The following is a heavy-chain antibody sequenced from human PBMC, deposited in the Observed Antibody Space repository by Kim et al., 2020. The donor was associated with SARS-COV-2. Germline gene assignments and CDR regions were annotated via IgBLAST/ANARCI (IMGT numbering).Heavy chain of an antibody. CDR3: ARDQYYGGIRGPHAFDI. J-gene: IGHJ3*02. Sequence: GGSLRLSCAASGFTFSSYAMHWVRQAPGKGLEWVAVISYDGSNKYYADSVKGRFTISRDNSKNTLYLQMNSLRAEDTAVYYCARDQYYGGIRGPHAFDIWGQGTMVTVSS. CDR2: ISYDGSNK. V-gene: IGHV3-30-3*01. CDR1: GFTFSSYA. D-gene: IGHD4-17*01.